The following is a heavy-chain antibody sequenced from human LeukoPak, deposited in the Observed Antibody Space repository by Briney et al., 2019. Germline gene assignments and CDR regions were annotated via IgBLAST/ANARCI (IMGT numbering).Heavy chain of an antibody. D-gene: IGHD4-11*01. V-gene: IGHV3-23*01. CDR1: GFIFSNYA. Sequence: GGSVRLSCAASGFIFSNYAMAWVRQTPGKGLEWVSAISGSGLRTNYADSARGRFTISRDNSKNTVDLQMDSLRAEDTAMYYCARDAQRGFDYSNSLKYWGHGILVTVSS. J-gene: IGHJ4*01. CDR2: ISGSGLRT. CDR3: ARDAQRGFDYSNSLKY.